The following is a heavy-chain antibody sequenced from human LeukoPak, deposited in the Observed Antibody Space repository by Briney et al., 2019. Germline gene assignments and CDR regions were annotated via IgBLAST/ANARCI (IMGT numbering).Heavy chain of an antibody. D-gene: IGHD1-26*01. CDR1: GGSVSGYY. CDR2: IYYSGST. Sequence: SETLSLTCGVYGGSVSGYYWNWIRQPPGKGLEWIGSIYYSGSTYYNPSLKSRVTISVGTSKNQFSLKLSSVTAADTAVYYCASLSGSYSFDYWGQGTLVTVSS. CDR3: ASLSGSYSFDY. V-gene: IGHV4-34*01. J-gene: IGHJ4*02.